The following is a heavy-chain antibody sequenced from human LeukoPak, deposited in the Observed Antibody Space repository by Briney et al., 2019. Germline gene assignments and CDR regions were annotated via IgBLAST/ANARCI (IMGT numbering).Heavy chain of an antibody. CDR3: AREDRYCSGGSCYS. V-gene: IGHV4-4*02. Sequence: SGTLSLTCAVSGGSISSSNWWSWVRQPPGKGLEWIGRIYTSGSTNYNPSLKSRVIISVDTSKNQFSLELSSVTAADAAVYYCAREDRYCSGGSCYSWGQGTLVTVSS. J-gene: IGHJ4*02. CDR1: GGSISSSNW. D-gene: IGHD2-15*01. CDR2: IYTSGST.